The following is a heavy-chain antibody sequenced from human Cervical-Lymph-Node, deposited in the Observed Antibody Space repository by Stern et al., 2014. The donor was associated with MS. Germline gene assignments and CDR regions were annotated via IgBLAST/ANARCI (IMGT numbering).Heavy chain of an antibody. CDR3: ALGGFGHYFEY. CDR1: GGPFSSSD. V-gene: IGHV1-69*01. Sequence: VQLVESGAEFQKPGSSVKVSCSASGGPFSSSDISWVRQAPGQGLEWMGGIIPIIGTANYAQKYQGRVTITADESTSTAYMELSSLRSEDTAIYYCALGGFGHYFEYWGQGTLVTVSS. J-gene: IGHJ4*02. D-gene: IGHD3-10*01. CDR2: IIPIIGTA.